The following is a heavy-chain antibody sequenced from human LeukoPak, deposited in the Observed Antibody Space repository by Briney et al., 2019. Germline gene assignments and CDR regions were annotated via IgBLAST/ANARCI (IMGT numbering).Heavy chain of an antibody. CDR1: GFTVSNNY. Sequence: PGGSLRFSCAASGFTVSNNYMSWVRQRPGKGLEWVSVIYSGGNTYYADSVRGRFTISRDNSQNTLYLQMNSLRVDDTALYFCARAGFYSGWYVVDFWGHGTLVTVSS. J-gene: IGHJ4*01. CDR2: IYSGGNT. CDR3: ARAGFYSGWYVVDF. V-gene: IGHV3-53*05. D-gene: IGHD6-19*01.